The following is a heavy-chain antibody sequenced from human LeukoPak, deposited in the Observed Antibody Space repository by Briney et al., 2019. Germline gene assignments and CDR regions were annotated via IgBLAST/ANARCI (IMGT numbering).Heavy chain of an antibody. D-gene: IGHD1-26*01. Sequence: GGSLRLSCAASGFTFNSYWMHWVRQAPGKGLVWVSHINSDGSTTTYADSVKGRFTISRDNAKNTLYLQMNSLRAEDTAVYYCASASGSYLKTDYWGQGTLVTVSS. J-gene: IGHJ4*02. CDR2: INSDGSTT. V-gene: IGHV3-74*01. CDR3: ASASGSYLKTDY. CDR1: GFTFNSYW.